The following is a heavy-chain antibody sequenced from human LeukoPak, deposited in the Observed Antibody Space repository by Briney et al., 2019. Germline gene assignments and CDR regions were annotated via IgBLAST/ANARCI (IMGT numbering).Heavy chain of an antibody. Sequence: GGSQRLSCAASGFDFKRYTMNWVRQPPGKGLEWVSFISSTSRYIYYADAVRGRFTSSRDNANNSLYLQMNSLTVEDTTVYYCVRAHYDYGDALDFWGQGSLVTVSS. D-gene: IGHD4/OR15-4a*01. J-gene: IGHJ4*02. CDR1: GFDFKRYT. CDR2: ISSTSRYI. CDR3: VRAHYDYGDALDF. V-gene: IGHV3-21*01.